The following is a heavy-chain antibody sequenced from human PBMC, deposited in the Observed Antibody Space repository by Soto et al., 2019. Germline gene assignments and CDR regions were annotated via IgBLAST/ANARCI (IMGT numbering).Heavy chain of an antibody. CDR3: ARDGYSAHYGMDV. V-gene: IGHV3-33*01. J-gene: IGHJ6*02. D-gene: IGHD2-15*01. CDR1: GFTFSSYG. CDR2: IWYDGSNK. Sequence: GGSLRLSCAASGFTFSSYGMHWVRQAPGKGLEWVAVIWYDGSNKYYADSVKGRFTISRDNSKNTLYLQMNSLRAEDTAVYYCARDGYSAHYGMDVWGQGTTVTVSS.